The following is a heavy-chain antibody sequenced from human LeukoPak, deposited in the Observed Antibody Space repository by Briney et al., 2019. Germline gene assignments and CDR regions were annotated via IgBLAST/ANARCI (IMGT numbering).Heavy chain of an antibody. J-gene: IGHJ3*02. CDR1: GYTLTELS. V-gene: IGHV1-24*01. CDR2: FDPEDGET. Sequence: ASVKVSCXVSGYTLTELSMHWVRQAPGKGLEWMGGFDPEDGETIYAQKFQGRVTMTEDTSTDTAYMELSSLRSEDTAVYYCKGIVVVTASSDAFDIWGQGTVVTVSS. D-gene: IGHD2-21*02. CDR3: KGIVVVTASSDAFDI.